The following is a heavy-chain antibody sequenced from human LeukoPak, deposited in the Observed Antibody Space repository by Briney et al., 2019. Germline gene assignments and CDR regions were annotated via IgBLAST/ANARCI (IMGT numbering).Heavy chain of an antibody. V-gene: IGHV4-34*01. CDR2: INHSGST. CDR1: GGSLSGYY. CDR3: ARGRIYVVVVPAAIRRHYYYMDV. D-gene: IGHD2-2*01. J-gene: IGHJ6*03. Sequence: SETLSLTCAVYGGSLSGYYWSWIRQPPGKGLEWIGEINHSGSTKYNPSLKSRVTTSVDTSKNQFSLELSSVTAADTAVYYCARGRIYVVVVPAAIRRHYYYMDVWGKGTTVTVSS.